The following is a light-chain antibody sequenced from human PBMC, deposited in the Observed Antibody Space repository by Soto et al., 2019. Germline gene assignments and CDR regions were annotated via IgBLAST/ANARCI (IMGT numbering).Light chain of an antibody. J-gene: IGLJ1*01. CDR2: DVS. CDR3: SSFTTSSTFV. CDR1: SSVIGRYDY. V-gene: IGLV2-14*03. Sequence: SALPQPASVCGSRGQSITISCTGTSSVIGRYDYVSWFQQHPGKVTKLIIYDVSNWPSGVSDRFSGSKSGNTASLTISGLHPEDEADYYCSSFTTSSTFVFGTGTKVTVL.